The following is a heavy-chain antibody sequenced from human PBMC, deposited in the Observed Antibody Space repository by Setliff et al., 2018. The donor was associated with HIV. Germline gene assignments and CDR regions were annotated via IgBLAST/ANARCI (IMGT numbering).Heavy chain of an antibody. Sequence: PSETLSLTCSVSGGSISSYYWSWIRQPPGKGLEWIGDIYYSGMTNYNPSLQSRVTISLDTSKNQFSLKVNSVTAADTAMYYCARGGDGSGRYELDLWGQGTMVTVSS. CDR1: GGSISSYY. CDR2: IYYSGMT. CDR3: ARGGDGSGRYELDL. V-gene: IGHV4-59*01. J-gene: IGHJ5*02. D-gene: IGHD3-10*01.